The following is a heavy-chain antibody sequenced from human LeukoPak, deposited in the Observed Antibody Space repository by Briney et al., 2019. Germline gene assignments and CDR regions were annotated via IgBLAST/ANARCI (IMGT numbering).Heavy chain of an antibody. CDR2: IYYSGST. D-gene: IGHD6-19*01. V-gene: IGHV4-39*01. J-gene: IGHJ4*02. CDR3: ARGGLYSSGWYFDY. CDR1: GGSISSSSYY. Sequence: KTSETLSLTCTVSGGSISSSSYYWGWIRQPPGKGLEWIGSIYYSGSTYHNPSLKSRVTISVDTSKNQFSLKLSSVTAADTAVYYCARGGLYSSGWYFDYWGQGTLVTVSS.